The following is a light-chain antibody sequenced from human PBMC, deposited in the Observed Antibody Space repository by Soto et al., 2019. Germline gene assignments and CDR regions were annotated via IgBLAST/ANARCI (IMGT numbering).Light chain of an antibody. CDR2: GAS. J-gene: IGKJ4*01. Sequence: EIVLTQSPGTLSLSSGERATLSCMASQSVRSNYLAWYQQKPGQAPRLLIYGASSRATGIPDRFGGSGSGTDFTLTISRLEPEDFAVYYCQQYASSPLTFGRGTKVEIK. CDR1: QSVRSNY. V-gene: IGKV3-20*01. CDR3: QQYASSPLT.